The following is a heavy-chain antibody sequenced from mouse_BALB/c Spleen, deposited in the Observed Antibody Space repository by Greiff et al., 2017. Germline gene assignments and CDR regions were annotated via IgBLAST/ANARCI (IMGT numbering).Heavy chain of an antibody. CDR1: GYSITSGYS. CDR3: ARGLIYYDYDRAFAY. D-gene: IGHD2-4*01. J-gene: IGHJ3*01. Sequence: VQLQQSGPDLVKPSQSLSLTCTVTGYSITSGYSWHWIRQFPGNKLEWMGYIHYSGSTNYNPSLKSRISITRDTSKNQFFLQLNSVTTEDTATYYCARGLIYYDYDRAFAYWGQGTLVTVSA. V-gene: IGHV3-1*02. CDR2: IHYSGST.